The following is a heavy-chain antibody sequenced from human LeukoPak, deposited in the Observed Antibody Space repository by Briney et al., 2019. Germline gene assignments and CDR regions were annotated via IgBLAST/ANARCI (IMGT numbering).Heavy chain of an antibody. D-gene: IGHD2-15*01. V-gene: IGHV4-4*07. CDR2: IYTSGST. CDR3: ARELWGCSGGSCYFDY. CDR1: GGSISSYY. J-gene: IGHJ4*02. Sequence: PSETLSLTCTVSGGSISSYYWSWIRQPAGKGLEWIGRIYTSGSTNYNPSLKSRVTMSVDTSKNQFSLKLSSVTAADTAVYYCARELWGCSGGSCYFDYWGQGTLVTVSS.